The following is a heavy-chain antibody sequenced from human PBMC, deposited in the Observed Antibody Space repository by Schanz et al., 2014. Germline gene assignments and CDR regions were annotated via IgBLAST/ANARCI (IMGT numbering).Heavy chain of an antibody. Sequence: EVQLVESGGGVVRPGGSLRLSCAASGFTFENYALTWVRQVPGKGLEWVSRINWSDGGSTGYADSVRGRFTISRDNAKNSLYLEMNSLRVEDTALYYCARDRRNADLDYWGQGTLXTVSS. D-gene: IGHD1-1*01. CDR2: INWSDGGST. J-gene: IGHJ4*02. CDR1: GFTFENYA. CDR3: ARDRRNADLDY. V-gene: IGHV3-20*04.